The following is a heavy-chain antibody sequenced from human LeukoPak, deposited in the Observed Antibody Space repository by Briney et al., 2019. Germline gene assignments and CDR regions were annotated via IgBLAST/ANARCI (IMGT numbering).Heavy chain of an antibody. V-gene: IGHV4-59*01. J-gene: IGHJ4*02. D-gene: IGHD5-24*01. CDR1: GGSISGYY. CDR2: ISYSGNT. CDR3: ARGGGYNSPFGY. Sequence: SETLSLTCTVSGGSISGYYWSWIRQPPGKGLEWIGYISYSGNTNYNPSLKSRVTISVDTSKNQFSLKLSSVTAADTAVYYCARGGGYNSPFGYWGQGTLVTVSS.